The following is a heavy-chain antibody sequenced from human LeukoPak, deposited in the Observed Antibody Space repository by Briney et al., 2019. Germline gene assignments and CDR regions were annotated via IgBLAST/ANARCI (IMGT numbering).Heavy chain of an antibody. CDR2: MNPNSGNT. CDR3: ARVAHYCSGGSCYYYFDY. Sequence: ASVKVSCKASGYTFTNYDINWVRRATGQGLEWMGWMNPNSGNTGYAQKFQGRVTMTRSTSISTAYMELSSLTSEDTAVYYCARVAHYCSGGSCYYYFDYWGQGTLVTVSS. J-gene: IGHJ4*02. CDR1: GYTFTNYD. D-gene: IGHD2-15*01. V-gene: IGHV1-8*01.